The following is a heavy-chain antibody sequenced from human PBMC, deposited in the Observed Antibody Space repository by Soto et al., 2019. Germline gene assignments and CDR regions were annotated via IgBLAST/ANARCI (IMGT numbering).Heavy chain of an antibody. CDR2: IYYSGST. D-gene: IGHD3-10*02. J-gene: IGHJ3*02. V-gene: IGHV4-59*01. CDR3: ARSSRITMSLEAFDI. CDR1: GGSISSYY. Sequence: PSETLSLTCTVSGGSISSYYWSWIRQPPGKGLEWIGYIYYSGSTNYNPSLKSRVTISVDTSKNQFSLKLSSVTAADTAVYYCARSSRITMSLEAFDIWGQGTMVTVSS.